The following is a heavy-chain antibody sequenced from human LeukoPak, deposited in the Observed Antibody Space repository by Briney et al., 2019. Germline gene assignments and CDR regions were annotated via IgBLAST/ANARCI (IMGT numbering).Heavy chain of an antibody. D-gene: IGHD1-26*01. CDR1: GGTFSSYA. Sequence: GASVKVSCKASGGTFSSYAISWVRQAPGQGLEWMGGIIPIFGTANYAQKFQGRVTITADESTSTAYMELSSLRSEDTAVYYCARDFWYSGSYSYTPDAFDIWGQGTMVTVSS. V-gene: IGHV1-69*13. J-gene: IGHJ3*02. CDR2: IIPIFGTA. CDR3: ARDFWYSGSYSYTPDAFDI.